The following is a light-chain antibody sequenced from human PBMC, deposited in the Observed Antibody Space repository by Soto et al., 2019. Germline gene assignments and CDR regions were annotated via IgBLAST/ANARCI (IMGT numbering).Light chain of an antibody. J-gene: IGKJ3*01. CDR2: DAS. V-gene: IGKV3-11*01. Sequence: EIVLTQSPATLSLSPGERATLSCRASQSVSSYLAWYQQKPGQAPRLLIYDASNRATGIPARFSGSGSGTDFTLTISSLEPVDFAVYYCQQLSNWPPSFGPGTNVDIK. CDR1: QSVSSY. CDR3: QQLSNWPPS.